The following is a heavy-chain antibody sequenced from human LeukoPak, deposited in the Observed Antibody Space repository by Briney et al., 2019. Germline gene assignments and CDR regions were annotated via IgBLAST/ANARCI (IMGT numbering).Heavy chain of an antibody. CDR1: GGTFSSYA. Sequence: GASVKVSCKASGGTFSSYAISWVRQAPGQGLEWMGGIIPIFGTANYAQKFQGRVTITADESTSTAYMELSSLRSEDTAVYYCARGGSGSYGEPFDYWGQGTLVTVSS. CDR2: IIPIFGTA. CDR3: ARGGSGSYGEPFDY. V-gene: IGHV1-69*13. J-gene: IGHJ4*02. D-gene: IGHD1-26*01.